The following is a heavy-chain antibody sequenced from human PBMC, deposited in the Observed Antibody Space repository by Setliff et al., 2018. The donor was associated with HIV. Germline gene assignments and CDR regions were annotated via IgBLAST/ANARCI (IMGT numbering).Heavy chain of an antibody. CDR3: ARGGTMVRGVILN. CDR1: GGSFSGDF. Sequence: SETLSLTCAVSGGSFSGDFWTWIRQAPGKGLEWIGEINHSGSTNYNPSLKSRVTISVDTSKNQFSLKLSSVTAADTAVYYCARGGTMVRGVILNWGQGTLVTAPQ. CDR2: INHSGST. V-gene: IGHV4-34*01. D-gene: IGHD3-10*01. J-gene: IGHJ4*02.